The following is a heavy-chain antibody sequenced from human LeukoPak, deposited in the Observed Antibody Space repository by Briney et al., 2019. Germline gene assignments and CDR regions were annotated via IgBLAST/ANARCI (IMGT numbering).Heavy chain of an antibody. CDR3: ARDAEYSSSSYVDY. V-gene: IGHV3-11*04. Sequence: GGSLRLSCAASGFTFSDYYMSWIRQAPGKGPEWVSYISSSGSTIYYADSVKGRCTISRENAKNSLYLQMNSLRAEDTAVYYCARDAEYSSSSYVDYWGQGTLVTVSS. CDR2: ISSSGSTI. D-gene: IGHD6-6*01. CDR1: GFTFSDYY. J-gene: IGHJ4*02.